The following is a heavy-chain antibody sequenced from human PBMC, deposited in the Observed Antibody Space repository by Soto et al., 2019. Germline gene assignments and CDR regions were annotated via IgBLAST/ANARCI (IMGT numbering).Heavy chain of an antibody. CDR1: GFICSSYD. J-gene: IGHJ3*02. CDR3: AKATATGGGAFDI. Sequence: PGGSLRLSCAASGFICSSYDMSWVRQAPGKGLEWVSTILVGGSTHYEDSVKGRFTISRDRSKNTLYLQMNSLTAGDTAVYYCAKATATGGGAFDIWGQGAMVTVSS. CDR2: ILVGGST. D-gene: IGHD2-8*02. V-gene: IGHV3-23*01.